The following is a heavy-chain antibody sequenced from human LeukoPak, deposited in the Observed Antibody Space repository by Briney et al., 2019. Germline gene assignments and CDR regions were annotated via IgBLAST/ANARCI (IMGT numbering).Heavy chain of an antibody. Sequence: GRSLRLSCAAPGFTFSSYGMHWVRQAPGKGLEWVAVISSDGSNKYYADSVKGRFTISRDNSKNTLYLQMNSLRVEDTAVYYCAPEGDGYILFDYWGQATLVTVSS. V-gene: IGHV3-30*03. CDR2: ISSDGSNK. D-gene: IGHD5-24*01. CDR3: APEGDGYILFDY. J-gene: IGHJ4*02. CDR1: GFTFSSYG.